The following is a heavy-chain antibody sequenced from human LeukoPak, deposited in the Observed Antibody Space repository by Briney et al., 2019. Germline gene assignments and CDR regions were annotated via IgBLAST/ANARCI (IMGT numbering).Heavy chain of an antibody. D-gene: IGHD3-9*01. J-gene: IGHJ4*02. CDR1: GGSFSGYY. CDR2: INHSGST. CDR3: ARATPELRYFDWLLYYFDY. V-gene: IGHV4-34*01. Sequence: SETLFLTCAVYGGSFSGYYWSWIRQPPGKGLEWIGEINHSGSTNYNPSLKSRVTISVDTSKNQFSLKLSSVTAADTAVYYCARATPELRYFDWLLYYFDYWGQGTLVTVSS.